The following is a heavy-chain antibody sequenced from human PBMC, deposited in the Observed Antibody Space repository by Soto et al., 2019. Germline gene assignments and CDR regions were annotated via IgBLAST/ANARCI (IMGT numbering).Heavy chain of an antibody. CDR2: IYPGDSDT. CDR3: ARLLGYYDSSGYSYDS. V-gene: IGHV5-51*01. J-gene: IGHJ5*01. D-gene: IGHD3-22*01. CDR1: GYSFTSYW. Sequence: GESLKISCKGSGYSFTSYWIGWVRQMPGKGLEWMGIIYPGDSDTRYSPSFQGQVTISADKSISTAYLQWSSLKASDTAMYYCARLLGYYDSSGYSYDSWGQGTLVTVSS.